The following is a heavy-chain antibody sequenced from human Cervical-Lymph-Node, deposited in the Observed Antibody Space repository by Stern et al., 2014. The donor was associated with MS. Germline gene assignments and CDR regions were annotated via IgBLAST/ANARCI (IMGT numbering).Heavy chain of an antibody. CDR2: INPSSGGT. V-gene: IGHV1-2*04. J-gene: IGHJ6*02. CDR3: ARVAPALGYGMDV. CDR1: GYTFTGYY. Sequence: QVQLVQSGAEVKKAGASVKVSCKASGYTFTGYYIHWVRQAPGQGLEWMGWINPSSGGTGYSQKFQGWVTMTRDTSISTAYMELNRLRSHETAVYYCARVAPALGYGMDVWCQGTTVIVSS.